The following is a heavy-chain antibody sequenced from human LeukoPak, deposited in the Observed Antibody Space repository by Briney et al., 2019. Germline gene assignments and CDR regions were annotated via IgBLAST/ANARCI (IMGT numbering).Heavy chain of an antibody. CDR1: GYIFSDYA. V-gene: IGHV1-3*01. D-gene: IGHD4-17*01. Sequence: ASVEASCKASGYIFSDYAIQWVRQAPGQGLEWMGWINAGNGKTKYSQKFQDRVTIARDTSASTAYLELSGLRSEDTAVYFCARARWTSTGTTYYLDYWGQGTLVTVSS. CDR2: INAGNGKT. CDR3: ARARWTSTGTTYYLDY. J-gene: IGHJ4*02.